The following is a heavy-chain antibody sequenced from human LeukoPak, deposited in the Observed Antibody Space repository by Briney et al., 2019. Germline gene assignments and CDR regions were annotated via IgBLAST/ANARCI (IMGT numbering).Heavy chain of an antibody. Sequence: SETLSLTCTVSGYSISSGYYWGWIRQPPGKGLEWIGYIYYSGSTYYNPSLKSRVTISVDTSKNQFSLKLSSVTAADTAVYYCARDQPSSSRYMDVWGKGTTVTVSS. CDR3: ARDQPSSSRYMDV. J-gene: IGHJ6*03. D-gene: IGHD6-13*01. CDR1: GYSISSGYY. V-gene: IGHV4-30-4*08. CDR2: IYYSGST.